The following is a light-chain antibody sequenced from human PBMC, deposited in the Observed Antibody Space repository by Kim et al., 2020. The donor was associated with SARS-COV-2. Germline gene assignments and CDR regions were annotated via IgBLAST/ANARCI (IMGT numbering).Light chain of an antibody. J-gene: IGLJ2*01. CDR3: CSYAGSVTV. CDR1: GIDFVSYNL. Sequence: PGQSITISCTGAGIDFVSYNLVSWYQQYPGKAPKLMLYEVTKRPSGVSDRFSGSKSGNTASLTISGLQAEDEADYYCCSYAGSVTVFGGGTQLTVL. V-gene: IGLV2-23*02. CDR2: EVT.